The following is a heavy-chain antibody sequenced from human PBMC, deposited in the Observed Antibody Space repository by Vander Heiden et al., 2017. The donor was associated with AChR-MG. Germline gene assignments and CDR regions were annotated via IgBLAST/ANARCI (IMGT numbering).Heavy chain of an antibody. CDR3: AREGLYYFDY. D-gene: IGHD3-10*01. J-gene: IGHJ4*02. V-gene: IGHV3-48*03. CDR2: ISSDGTTI. CDR1: GLPFGSCE. Sequence: EVQVVESGGDLVQPGGSLRLSCAVPGLPFGSCEMHWVRQAPGKGLEWVAYISSDGTTILYADSVKGRFTVSRDNAKNSLYLQMHSLRAGDTAVYYCAREGLYYFDYWGQGTLATVSS.